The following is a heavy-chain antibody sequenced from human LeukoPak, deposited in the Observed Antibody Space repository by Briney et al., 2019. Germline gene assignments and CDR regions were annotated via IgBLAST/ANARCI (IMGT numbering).Heavy chain of an antibody. D-gene: IGHD2-2*01. CDR1: GFTFSSYG. J-gene: IGHJ4*02. CDR3: AKDIVVVPAATIDY. V-gene: IGHV3-33*06. Sequence: GGSLRLSCAASGFTFSSYGMHWARQAPGKGLEWVAVIWYDGSNKYYADSVKGRFTISRDNSKNTLYLQMNSLRAEDTAVYYCAKDIVVVPAATIDYWGQGTLVTVSS. CDR2: IWYDGSNK.